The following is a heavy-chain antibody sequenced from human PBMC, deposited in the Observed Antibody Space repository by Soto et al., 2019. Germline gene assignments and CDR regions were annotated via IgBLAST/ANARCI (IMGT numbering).Heavy chain of an antibody. CDR1: GGSISSGGYS. Sequence: SETLFLTCAVSGGSISSGGYSWSWIRQPPGKGLEWIGYIYHSGSTYYNPSLKSRVTISVGRSKNQFSLKLSSVTAADTAVYYCASVPGPWGQGTLVTVSS. CDR3: ASVPGP. CDR2: IYHSGST. D-gene: IGHD2-2*01. J-gene: IGHJ5*02. V-gene: IGHV4-30-2*01.